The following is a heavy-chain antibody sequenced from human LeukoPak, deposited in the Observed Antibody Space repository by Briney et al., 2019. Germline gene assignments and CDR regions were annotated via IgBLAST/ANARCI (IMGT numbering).Heavy chain of an antibody. V-gene: IGHV3-74*01. CDR3: ARAPSEIGGYYPEYFRH. J-gene: IGHJ1*01. Sequence: GGSLRLSCAASGFTFSSYWMHWVRQAPGKGLVWVSRIKGDGNTNYADSAKGRFTISRDNAKNTVSLQMNSLRAEDTGVYYCARAPSEIGGYYPEYFRHWGQGTLVTVSS. CDR2: IKGDGNT. CDR1: GFTFSSYW. D-gene: IGHD3-22*01.